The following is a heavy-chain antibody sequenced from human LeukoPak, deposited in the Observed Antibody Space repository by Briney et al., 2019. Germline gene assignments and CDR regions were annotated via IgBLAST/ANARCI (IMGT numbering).Heavy chain of an antibody. CDR1: GLPFSSSW. CDR3: ARIGGDTYYFDY. V-gene: IGHV3-7*04. CDR2: LKQDGSEK. D-gene: IGHD2-21*02. Sequence: GGSLRLSCAASGLPFSSSWMSWVRQAPGKGLEWVANLKQDGSEKDYVDSVKGRFTISRDNAKDSLYLQMNSLRVEDTAVYYCARIGGDTYYFDYWGQGTLVTVSS. J-gene: IGHJ4*02.